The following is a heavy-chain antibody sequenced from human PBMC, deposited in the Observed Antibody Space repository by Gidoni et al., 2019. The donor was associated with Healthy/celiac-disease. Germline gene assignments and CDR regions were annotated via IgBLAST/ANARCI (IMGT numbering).Heavy chain of an antibody. CDR3: VKDIKVEMATTNDY. V-gene: IGHV3-64D*06. D-gene: IGHD5-12*01. Sequence: APGKGLEYVSAISSNGGSTYYADSVKGRFTISRDNSKNTLYLQMSSLRAEDTAVYYCVKDIKVEMATTNDYWGQGTLVTVSS. CDR2: ISSNGGST. J-gene: IGHJ4*02.